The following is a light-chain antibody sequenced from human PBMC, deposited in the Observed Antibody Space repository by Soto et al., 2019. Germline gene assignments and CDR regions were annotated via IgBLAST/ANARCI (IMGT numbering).Light chain of an antibody. Sequence: EIVLTQSPATLCLSAGERATLTCRASQSVSRNLAWYQQKPVQAPRLLIYDSSNRATGIPARFSGSGSGTEFTLTISSLQSEDFAVYYCQQYNNWPPITFGQGTRLEI. V-gene: IGKV3D-15*01. CDR2: DSS. CDR1: QSVSRN. J-gene: IGKJ5*01. CDR3: QQYNNWPPIT.